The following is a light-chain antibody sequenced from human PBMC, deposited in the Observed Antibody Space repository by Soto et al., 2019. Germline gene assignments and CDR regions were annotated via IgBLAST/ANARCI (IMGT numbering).Light chain of an antibody. V-gene: IGLV2-11*01. CDR1: SSDVGGYNY. Sequence: QSVLTQPRSVSGSPGQSVTISCTGTSSDVGGYNYVSWYQQHPGKAPKLMIYDVSKRPSGVPDRFSGSKSGNTASLTISGLQAEDEADYYCCSYAGSYTFEVVFGGGTKVTV. CDR2: DVS. CDR3: CSYAGSYTFEVV. J-gene: IGLJ2*01.